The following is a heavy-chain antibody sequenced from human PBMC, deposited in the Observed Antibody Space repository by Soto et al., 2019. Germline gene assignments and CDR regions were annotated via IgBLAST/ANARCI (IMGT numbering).Heavy chain of an antibody. Sequence: QAQLVQSGAEVKKPGASVKVSCKASGYTFTGYDINWVRQATGQGLEWMGWMNPNSGNTGYAQNFQGRVTMTRDNSITTAYMELTSLGDDESAVYYCAGEKVGTTGIDFWGQGTLVTVSS. D-gene: IGHD1-26*01. J-gene: IGHJ4*02. CDR2: MNPNSGNT. CDR1: GYTFTGYD. V-gene: IGHV1-8*01. CDR3: AGEKVGTTGIDF.